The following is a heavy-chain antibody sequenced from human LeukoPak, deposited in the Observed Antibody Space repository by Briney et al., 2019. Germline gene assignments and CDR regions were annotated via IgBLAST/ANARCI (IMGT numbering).Heavy chain of an antibody. V-gene: IGHV4-34*01. CDR3: AREEGIAAAGALEY. D-gene: IGHD6-13*01. CDR2: INHSGST. J-gene: IGHJ4*02. Sequence: SETLSLTCTVSGGSISSYYWSWIRQPPGKGLEWIGEINHSGSTNYNPSLKSRVTISVDTSKNQFSLKLSSVTAADTAVYYCAREEGIAAAGALEYWGQGILVTVSS. CDR1: GGSISSYY.